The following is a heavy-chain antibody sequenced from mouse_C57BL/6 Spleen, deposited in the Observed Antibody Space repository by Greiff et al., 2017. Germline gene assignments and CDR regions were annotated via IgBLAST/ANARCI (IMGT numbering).Heavy chain of an antibody. CDR3: ARDREGYYDY. CDR2: ISDGGSYT. J-gene: IGHJ2*01. Sequence: EVQRVESGGGLVKPGGSLKLSCAASGFTFSSYAMSWVRQTPEKRLEWVATISDGGSYTYYPDNVKGRFTISRDNAKNNLYLQMSHLKSEDTAMYYCARDREGYYDYGGQGTTLTVSS. V-gene: IGHV5-4*01. CDR1: GFTFSSYA. D-gene: IGHD2-3*01.